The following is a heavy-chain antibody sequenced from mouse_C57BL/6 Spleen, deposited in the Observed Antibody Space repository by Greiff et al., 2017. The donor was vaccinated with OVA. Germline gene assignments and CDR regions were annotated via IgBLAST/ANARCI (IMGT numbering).Heavy chain of an antibody. CDR2: INPSNGGT. CDR3: ARAEGYDYDYYAMDY. D-gene: IGHD2-4*01. CDR1: GYTFTSYW. V-gene: IGHV1-53*01. J-gene: IGHJ4*01. Sequence: QVQLQQSGTELVKPGASVKLSCKASGYTFTSYWMHWVKQRPGQGLEWIGNINPSNGGTNYNEKFKSKATLTVDKSSSTAYMQLSSLTSEDSAVYYCARAEGYDYDYYAMDYWGQGTSVTVSS.